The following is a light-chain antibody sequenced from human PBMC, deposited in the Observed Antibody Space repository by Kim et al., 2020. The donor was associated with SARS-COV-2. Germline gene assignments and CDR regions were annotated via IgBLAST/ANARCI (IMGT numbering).Light chain of an antibody. V-gene: IGLV2-18*02. Sequence: GQSITISCTGTSSDVGTYNRVSWYQQPPGTVPKLLIYEVSNRPSGVPDRFSGSKSGNTASLTISGLQAEDEADYYCGSYTSTGTRVFGTGTKVTVL. CDR3: GSYTSTGTRV. CDR2: EVS. J-gene: IGLJ1*01. CDR1: SSDVGTYNR.